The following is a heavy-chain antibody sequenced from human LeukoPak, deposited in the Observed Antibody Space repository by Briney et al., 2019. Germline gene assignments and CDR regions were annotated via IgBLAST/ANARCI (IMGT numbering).Heavy chain of an antibody. Sequence: SETLSLTCTVSGGSISSSSYYWGWIRQPPGKGLEWIGWIYYSGSPYYSPSLKSRVTISVDTSKNQFSLKLSPVTAADTGVYYCARQPRYCRSTSCQALDYWGQGTLVSV. CDR1: GGSISSSSYY. V-gene: IGHV4-39*01. CDR3: ARQPRYCRSTSCQALDY. D-gene: IGHD2-2*01. CDR2: IYYSGSP. J-gene: IGHJ4*02.